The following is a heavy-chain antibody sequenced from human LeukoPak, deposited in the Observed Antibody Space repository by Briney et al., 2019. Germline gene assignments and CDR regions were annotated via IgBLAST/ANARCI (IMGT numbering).Heavy chain of an antibody. J-gene: IGHJ5*02. Sequence: ASVKVSCKASGYTFTSYGISWVRQAPGQGLEWMGWISAYNGNTNYAQKLQGRVTMTTDTSTSTAYMELSRLRSDDTAVYYCARDARNSAAAKGDWFDPWGQGTLVTVSS. D-gene: IGHD6-13*01. CDR3: ARDARNSAAAKGDWFDP. CDR1: GYTFTSYG. V-gene: IGHV1-18*01. CDR2: ISAYNGNT.